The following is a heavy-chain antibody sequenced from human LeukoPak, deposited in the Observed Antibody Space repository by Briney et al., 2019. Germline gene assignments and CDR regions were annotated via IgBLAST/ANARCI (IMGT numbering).Heavy chain of an antibody. CDR2: INPNSGGT. J-gene: IGHJ5*02. CDR1: GYTFTGYY. Sequence: ASVKVSCKASGYTFTGYYMHGVRQAPGQGLEWMGWINPNSGGTNYAQKFQGRVTMTRDTSISTAYMELSRMRSDDTAVYYCARDWEYSSSWYAWFDPWGQGTLVTVSS. CDR3: ARDWEYSSSWYAWFDP. D-gene: IGHD6-13*01. V-gene: IGHV1-2*02.